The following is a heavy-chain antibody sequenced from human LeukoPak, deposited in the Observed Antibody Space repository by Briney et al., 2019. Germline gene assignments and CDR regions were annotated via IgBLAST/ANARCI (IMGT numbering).Heavy chain of an antibody. Sequence: PSETLSLTCTVSGVSISSYYWSWIRQFSGKGLEWIGYIYYSGSTNYNPSLKSRLTISVDTSKNQFSLKLSSVTAADTAVYYCARSYGDYRAFDYWGQGTLVTVSS. V-gene: IGHV4-59*12. CDR3: ARSYGDYRAFDY. J-gene: IGHJ4*02. CDR1: GVSISSYY. D-gene: IGHD4-17*01. CDR2: IYYSGST.